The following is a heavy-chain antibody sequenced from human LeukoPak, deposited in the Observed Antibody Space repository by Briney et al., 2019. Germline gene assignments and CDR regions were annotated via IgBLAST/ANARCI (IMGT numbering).Heavy chain of an antibody. CDR1: GFTFRAYA. J-gene: IGHJ4*02. CDR2: ISGSGGST. CDR3: AKDLSPGTYDY. V-gene: IGHV3-23*01. D-gene: IGHD1-1*01. Sequence: GGSLRLSCAASGFTFRAYAMNWVRQAPGKGLEWVSAISGSGGSTYYADSVKGRFTISRDNSKNTLYLQMNSLRAEDTAVYYCAKDLSPGTYDYWGQGTLVTVSS.